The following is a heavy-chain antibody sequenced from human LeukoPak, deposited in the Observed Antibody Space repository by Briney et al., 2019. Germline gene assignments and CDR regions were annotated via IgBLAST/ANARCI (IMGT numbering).Heavy chain of an antibody. CDR1: GYTFTNYA. CDR3: ARSGGSGSSYARYYYYYMDV. J-gene: IGHJ6*03. CDR2: INTNTGNT. D-gene: IGHD3-10*01. V-gene: IGHV7-4-1*02. Sequence: ASVKVSCKASGYTFTNYAMNWVRQAPGQGLEWMGWINTNTGNTTYAQGFTGRFVFSLDTSVSTAYLQISSLKAEDTAMYYCARSGGSGSSYARYYYYYMDVWGKGTTVTVSS.